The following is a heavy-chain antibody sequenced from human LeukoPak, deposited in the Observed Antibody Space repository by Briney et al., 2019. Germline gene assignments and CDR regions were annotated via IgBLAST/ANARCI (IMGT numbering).Heavy chain of an antibody. CDR1: GFSFSNFE. J-gene: IGHJ4*02. V-gene: IGHV3-48*03. CDR3: ARVGQQLADY. CDR2: ISSTGSPR. D-gene: IGHD6-13*01. Sequence: QPGGSLRLSCAASGFSFSNFEMNWVRQAPGKGLEWVSYISSTGSPRHYADSVKGRFTISRDNAKNSLYLQMNSLRAEDTAVYYCARVGQQLADYWGQGTLVTVSS.